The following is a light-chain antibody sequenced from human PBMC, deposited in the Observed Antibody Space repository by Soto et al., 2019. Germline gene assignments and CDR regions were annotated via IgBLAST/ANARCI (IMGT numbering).Light chain of an antibody. J-gene: IGLJ3*02. CDR1: SSNIGISH. V-gene: IGLV1-47*01. Sequence: QSVLTQPPSASGTPGQTVTISCSGRSSNIGISHLYWYQHLPGTAPKLLIYRNTLRSSGVPGRFSASKSGTSASLAITGLRSEDEADYYCAAWDDSLSAWVFGGGTKVTVL. CDR3: AAWDDSLSAWV. CDR2: RNT.